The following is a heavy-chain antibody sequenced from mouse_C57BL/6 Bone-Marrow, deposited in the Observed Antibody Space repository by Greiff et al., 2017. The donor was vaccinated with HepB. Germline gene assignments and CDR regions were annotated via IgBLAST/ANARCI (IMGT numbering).Heavy chain of an antibody. J-gene: IGHJ2*01. CDR2: IDPENGDT. CDR1: GFNIKDDY. V-gene: IGHV14-4*01. CDR3: TTGGYQVY. Sequence: EVQVVESGAELVRPGASVKLSCTASGFNIKDDYMHWVKQRPEQGLEWIGWIDPENGDTEYASKFQGKATITADTSSNTAYLQLSSLTSEDTAVYYCTTGGYQVYWGQGTTLTVSS. D-gene: IGHD1-2*01.